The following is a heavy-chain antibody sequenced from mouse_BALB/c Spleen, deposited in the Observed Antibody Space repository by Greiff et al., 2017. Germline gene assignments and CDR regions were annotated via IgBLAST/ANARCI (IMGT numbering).Heavy chain of an antibody. CDR3: ARLTGYFDV. V-gene: IGHV5-12-2*01. Sequence: GQRVESGGGLVQPGGSLKLSCAASGFTFSSYTMSWVRQTPEKRLEWVAYISNGGGSTYYPDTVKGRFTISRDNAKNTLYLQMSSLKSEDTAMYYCARLTGYFDVWGAGTTVTVSS. CDR2: ISNGGGST. CDR1: GFTFSSYT. J-gene: IGHJ1*01.